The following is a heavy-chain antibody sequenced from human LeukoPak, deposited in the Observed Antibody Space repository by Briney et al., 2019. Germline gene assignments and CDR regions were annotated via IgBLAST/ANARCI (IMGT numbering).Heavy chain of an antibody. D-gene: IGHD6-19*01. CDR2: ISWNSGSI. J-gene: IGHJ4*02. Sequence: GRSLRLSCAASGFTFDDYAMHWVRQAPGKGLEWVSGISWNSGSIGYADSVKGRFTISRDNAKNSLYLQMNSLRAEDMALYYCAKDKWPFGIAVALGPFDYWGQGTVVTVSS. V-gene: IGHV3-9*03. CDR3: AKDKWPFGIAVALGPFDY. CDR1: GFTFDDYA.